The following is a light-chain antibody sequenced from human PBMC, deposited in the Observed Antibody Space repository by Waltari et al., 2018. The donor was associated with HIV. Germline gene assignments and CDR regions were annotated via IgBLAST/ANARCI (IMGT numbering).Light chain of an antibody. J-gene: IGKJ2*01. CDR2: DAS. CDR3: QQYDNFPLT. Sequence: DIQMTQSPSSLSASVGDRVTITCQASQDISNYLNWYQQKPGKAPKLLIYDASNLETGVPSRFSGSGSGTDFTFNISSLQPEDFATYYCQQYDNFPLTFGQGTQLEIK. V-gene: IGKV1-33*01. CDR1: QDISNY.